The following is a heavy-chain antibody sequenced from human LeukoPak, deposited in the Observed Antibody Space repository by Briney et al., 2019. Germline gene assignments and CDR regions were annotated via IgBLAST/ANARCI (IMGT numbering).Heavy chain of an antibody. V-gene: IGHV1-24*01. Sequence: ASVKVSCKVSGYTLTELSMHWVRQAPGKGLEWMGGFDPEDGETIYAQKFQGRVTMTEDTSTDTAYMELSSLRSEDTAVYYCATAHIVVVTAIPGPVAFDIWGQGTMVTVSS. CDR2: FDPEDGET. CDR3: ATAHIVVVTAIPGPVAFDI. D-gene: IGHD2-21*02. CDR1: GYTLTELS. J-gene: IGHJ3*02.